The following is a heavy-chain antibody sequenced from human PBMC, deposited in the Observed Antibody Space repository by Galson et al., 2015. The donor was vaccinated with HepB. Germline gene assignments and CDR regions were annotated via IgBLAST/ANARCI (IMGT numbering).Heavy chain of an antibody. Sequence: SLRLSCAASGFTFSSYGMHWVRQAPGKGLEWVAVIWYDGSNKYYADSVKGRFTISRDNSKNTLYLQMNSLRAEDTAVYYCARPRYYYDSSGYFDYWGQGTLVTVSS. CDR3: ARPRYYYDSSGYFDY. V-gene: IGHV3-33*01. CDR1: GFTFSSYG. J-gene: IGHJ4*02. D-gene: IGHD3-22*01. CDR2: IWYDGSNK.